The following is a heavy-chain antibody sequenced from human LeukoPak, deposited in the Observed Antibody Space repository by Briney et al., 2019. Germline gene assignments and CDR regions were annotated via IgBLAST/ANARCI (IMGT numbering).Heavy chain of an antibody. CDR3: ASFYYYDSTGGLSFSASDAFDI. Sequence: KPSETLSLTCAVYGGSFSGYYWSWIRQPPGKGLEWIGEINHSGSTNYNPSLKSRVTISVDTSKNQFSLKLSSVTAADTAVYYCASFYYYDSTGGLSFSASDAFDIWGQGTMVTVSS. D-gene: IGHD3-22*01. J-gene: IGHJ3*02. CDR2: INHSGST. CDR1: GGSFSGYY. V-gene: IGHV4-34*01.